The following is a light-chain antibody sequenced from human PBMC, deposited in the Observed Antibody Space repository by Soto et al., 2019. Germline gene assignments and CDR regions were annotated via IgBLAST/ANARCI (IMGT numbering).Light chain of an antibody. CDR1: QSISSW. V-gene: IGKV1-5*01. J-gene: IGKJ1*01. Sequence: SQMTQSPSTLSASLGDRVTITCRASQSISSWLAWYQQKPGKAPKLLIYDASSLESGVRSRFSGSGYGTEFTLTIRSLQPDDFATYYCQQYNSYTWTFGQGTKVDIK. CDR3: QQYNSYTWT. CDR2: DAS.